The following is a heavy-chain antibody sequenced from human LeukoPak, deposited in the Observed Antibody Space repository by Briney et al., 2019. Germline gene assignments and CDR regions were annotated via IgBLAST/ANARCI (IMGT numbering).Heavy chain of an antibody. J-gene: IGHJ5*02. CDR1: GFTFGNYW. Sequence: GGSLRLSCAGSGFTFGNYWMHWVRRAPGQGLVWLSRLSGDGTIATYADSVKDRFTISRDNAKKTLYLQMNSLRAEDTAVYYCARDPGVRGVYYNYFDPWGQGTLVTVSS. V-gene: IGHV3-74*01. D-gene: IGHD3-10*01. CDR2: LSGDGTIA. CDR3: ARDPGVRGVYYNYFDP.